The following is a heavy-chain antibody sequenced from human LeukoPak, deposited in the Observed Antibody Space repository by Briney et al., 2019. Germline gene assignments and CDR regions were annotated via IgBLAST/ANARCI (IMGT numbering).Heavy chain of an antibody. CDR2: IYYSGST. CDR3: ARGPAMWNFDY. J-gene: IGHJ4*02. V-gene: IGHV4-59*01. CDR1: SGSMSGYY. Sequence: SETLSLTCTVSSGSMSGYYWSWIRQPPGKGLEWIGYIYYSGSTNYNPSLKSRVTISVDTSKNQFSLKLSSVTAADTAVYYCARGPAMWNFDYWGQGTLVTVSS. D-gene: IGHD2-2*01.